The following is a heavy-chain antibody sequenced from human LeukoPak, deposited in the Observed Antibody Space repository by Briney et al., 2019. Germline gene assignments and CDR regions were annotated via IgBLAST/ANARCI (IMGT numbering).Heavy chain of an antibody. V-gene: IGHV4-59*08. CDR1: GGSVNYYY. CDR2: IYYSGST. CDR3: ASSYYYGSGSYYNFDY. D-gene: IGHD3-10*01. J-gene: IGHJ4*02. Sequence: SETLSLTCTVSGGSVNYYYWSWIRQPPGKGLEWIGYIYYSGSTDYNPSLKSRVTISVDTSKNQFSLKLSSVTAADTAVYYCASSYYYGSGSYYNFDYWGQGTLVTVSS.